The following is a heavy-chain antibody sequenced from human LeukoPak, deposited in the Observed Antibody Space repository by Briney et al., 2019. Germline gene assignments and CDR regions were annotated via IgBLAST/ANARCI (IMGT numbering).Heavy chain of an antibody. V-gene: IGHV6-1*01. CDR3: ARDLRYYYDSSGYID. CDR1: GDSVSSNSAA. J-gene: IGHJ4*02. D-gene: IGHD3-22*01. Sequence: SQTLSLTCAISGDSVSSNSAAWNWLRQSPSRGLEWLGRTYYRSKWYNDYAVSVKSLITINPDTSKNQFSLQLNSVTPEDTAVYYCARDLRYYYDSSGYIDWGQGTLVTVSS. CDR2: TYYRSKWYN.